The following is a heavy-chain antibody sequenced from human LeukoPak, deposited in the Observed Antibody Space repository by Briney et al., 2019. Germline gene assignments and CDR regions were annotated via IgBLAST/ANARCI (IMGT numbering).Heavy chain of an antibody. D-gene: IGHD4-17*01. CDR2: IYTSGST. J-gene: IGHJ4*02. Sequence: PSETLSLTCTVSGGSISSYYWSWNRQPAGKGLEWIGRIYTSGSTNYNPSLKSRVTMSVDTSKNQFSLKLSSVTAADTAVYYCARDTGVTVTFYYFDYWGQGTLVTVSS. CDR1: GGSISSYY. V-gene: IGHV4-4*07. CDR3: ARDTGVTVTFYYFDY.